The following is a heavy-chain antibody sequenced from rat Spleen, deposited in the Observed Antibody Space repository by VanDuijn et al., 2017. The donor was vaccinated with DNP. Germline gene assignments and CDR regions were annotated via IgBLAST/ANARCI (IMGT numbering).Heavy chain of an antibody. V-gene: IGHV5-27*01. J-gene: IGHJ2*01. CDR2: MSPTTRSS. Sequence: EVQLVESGGGLVQPGRSMKLSCAASGFTFSNYYMAWVRQAPTKGLEWVACMSPTTRSSYYRDSVKGRFTISRDNAKSTLYLQMDSLRSEDTATYYCATETNYYSGDVGYFDYWGQGLIVTVSS. CDR1: GFTFSNYY. CDR3: ATETNYYSGDVGYFDY. D-gene: IGHD1-1*01.